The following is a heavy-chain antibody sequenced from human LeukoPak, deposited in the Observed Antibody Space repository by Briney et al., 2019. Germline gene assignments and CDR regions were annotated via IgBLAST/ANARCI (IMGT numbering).Heavy chain of an antibody. CDR1: GFTFSNAW. CDR2: IKSKTDGGTT. CDR3: TTDLREIATDYYYYGMGV. D-gene: IGHD2-21*02. V-gene: IGHV3-15*01. Sequence: GGSLRLSCAASGFTFSNAWMSWVRQAPGKGLEWVGRIKSKTDGGTTDYAAPVKGRFTISRDDSKNTLYLQMNSLKTEDTAVYYCTTDLREIATDYYYYGMGVWGKGTTVTVSS. J-gene: IGHJ6*04.